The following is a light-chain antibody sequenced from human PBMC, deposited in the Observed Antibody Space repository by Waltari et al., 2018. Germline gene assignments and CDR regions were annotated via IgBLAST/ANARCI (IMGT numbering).Light chain of an antibody. Sequence: QSVLTQPPSASGTPGQRVTISCSGSSSNIGSNTVNWYQQLPGTAPKLLIFGNNHRPSGVPARFPGSKSGTSASLAFSGLQSEDEAVYYCAAWDDSLHGVVFGGGTKLTVL. J-gene: IGLJ2*01. CDR3: AAWDDSLHGVV. CDR2: GNN. V-gene: IGLV1-44*01. CDR1: SSNIGSNT.